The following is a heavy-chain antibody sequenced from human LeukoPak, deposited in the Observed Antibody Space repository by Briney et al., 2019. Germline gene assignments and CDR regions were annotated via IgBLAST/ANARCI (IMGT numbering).Heavy chain of an antibody. CDR1: GFIFSSYA. J-gene: IGHJ4*02. CDR2: VSGSGSNT. V-gene: IGHV3-23*01. D-gene: IGHD6-19*01. CDR3: AKDPPTVAGTNYFDY. Sequence: GGSLRLSCAASGFIFSSYAMSWVRQAPGKGLEWVSTVSGSGSNTYYADSVKGRFTISRDNSKNTFYLQMNSLRAEDTAVYYCAKDPPTVAGTNYFDYWGQGTLVTVSS.